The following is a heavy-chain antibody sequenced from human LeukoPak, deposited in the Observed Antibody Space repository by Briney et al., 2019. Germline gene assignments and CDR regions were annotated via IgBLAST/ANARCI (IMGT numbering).Heavy chain of an antibody. CDR3: ASLGPRYYYYYMDV. J-gene: IGHJ6*03. CDR2: INHSGST. CDR1: GGSFSGYY. V-gene: IGHV4-34*01. Sequence: PLETLSLTCAVYGGSFSGYYWSWIRQPPGKGLEWIGEINHSGSTNYNPSLKSRVTISVGTSKNQFSLKLSSVTAADTAVYYCASLGPRYYYYYMDVWGKGTTVTVSS.